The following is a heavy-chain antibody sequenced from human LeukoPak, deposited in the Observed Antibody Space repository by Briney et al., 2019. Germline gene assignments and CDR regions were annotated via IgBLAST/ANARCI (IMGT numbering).Heavy chain of an antibody. CDR3: ARGGDYGDPNFDY. V-gene: IGHV4-59*01. CDR2: IYYSGST. CDR1: GGSISSYY. Sequence: KPSETLSLTCTVSGGSISSYYWSWIRQPPGKGLEWIGYIYYSGSTNYNPSLKSRVTISVDTSKNQFSLKLSSVTAADTAVYYCARGGDYGDPNFDYWGQGPLVTVSS. J-gene: IGHJ4*02. D-gene: IGHD4-17*01.